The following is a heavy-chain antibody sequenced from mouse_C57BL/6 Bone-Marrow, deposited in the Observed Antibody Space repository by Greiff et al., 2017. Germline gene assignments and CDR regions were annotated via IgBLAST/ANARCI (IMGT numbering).Heavy chain of an antibody. CDR2: IDPSDSYT. D-gene: IGHD2-2*01. CDR3: ARDGYDGAWFAY. CDR1: GYTFTSYW. J-gene: IGHJ3*01. Sequence: QVQLQQPGAELVMPGASVKLSCKASGYTFTSYWMHWVKQRPGQGLEWIGEIDPSDSYTNYNQKFKGKSTLTVDKSSSTAYMRLSSLTSEDSAVYYCARDGYDGAWFAYWGQGTLVTVSA. V-gene: IGHV1-69*01.